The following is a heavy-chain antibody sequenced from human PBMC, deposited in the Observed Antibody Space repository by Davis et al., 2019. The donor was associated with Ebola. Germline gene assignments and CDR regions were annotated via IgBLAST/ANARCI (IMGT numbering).Heavy chain of an antibody. D-gene: IGHD3-16*02. V-gene: IGHV1-8*01. Sequence: AASVKVSCKASGYTFMNYDIAWVRQATGQGLEWMGWMNPNSGNTGYAQKFQGRVIMTRNTSINTAYMEVSSLTSEDSAMYYCAREVKRATQGSFFDYWGQGILVTVSS. CDR1: GYTFMNYD. CDR2: MNPNSGNT. J-gene: IGHJ4*02. CDR3: AREVKRATQGSFFDY.